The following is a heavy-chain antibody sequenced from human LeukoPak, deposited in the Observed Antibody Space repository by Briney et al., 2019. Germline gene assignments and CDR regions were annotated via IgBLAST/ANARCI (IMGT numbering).Heavy chain of an antibody. CDR2: ISGSGGST. D-gene: IGHD3-10*01. CDR1: GFTFSSYA. CDR3: AKTELVMNYYYYVDV. V-gene: IGHV3-23*01. Sequence: PGGSLRLSCAASGFTFSSYAMRWVRQAPGKGLEWVSGISGSGGSTYYADSVKGRFTISRDISKNTLYLQMNSLKAEDTAEYYCAKTELVMNYYYYVDVWGKGTTVTVSS. J-gene: IGHJ6*03.